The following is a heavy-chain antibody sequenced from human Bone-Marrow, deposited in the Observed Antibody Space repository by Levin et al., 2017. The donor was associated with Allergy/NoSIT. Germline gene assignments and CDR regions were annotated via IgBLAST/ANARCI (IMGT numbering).Heavy chain of an antibody. Sequence: PGGSLRLSCAASGFTFSSYVMNWVRQAPGKGLEWVSAISSSGYTTYYADSVKGRFTMSRDNSKNTVYLEMNSLRVEDTAIYYCARPIGYSYGPYNFWGQGTLVTVSS. CDR2: ISSSGYTT. V-gene: IGHV3-23*01. CDR1: GFTFSSYV. J-gene: IGHJ4*02. CDR3: ARPIGYSYGPYNF. D-gene: IGHD5-18*01.